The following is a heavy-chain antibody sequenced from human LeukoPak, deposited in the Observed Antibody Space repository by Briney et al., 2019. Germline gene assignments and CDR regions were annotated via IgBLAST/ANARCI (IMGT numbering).Heavy chain of an antibody. J-gene: IGHJ4*02. D-gene: IGHD3-9*01. CDR3: ARGINWLLSSFDF. Sequence: GGSLRLSCAASGFTFSSYSMNWVRQAPGKGLELVSYISGGSSTIFYADSVKGRFTISRDNAKNSLYLQMHSLRAEDTAVYYCARGINWLLSSFDFWGRGTLVTVSS. CDR2: ISGGSSTI. CDR1: GFTFSSYS. V-gene: IGHV3-48*01.